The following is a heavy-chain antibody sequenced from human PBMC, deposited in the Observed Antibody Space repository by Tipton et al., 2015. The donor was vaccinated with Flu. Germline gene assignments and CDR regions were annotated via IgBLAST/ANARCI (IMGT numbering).Heavy chain of an antibody. V-gene: IGHV3-30*18. D-gene: IGHD6-19*01. Sequence: SLRLSCAASGFTFSSYGMHWVRQAPGKGLEWVAVISYDGSNKYYADSVKGRFTISRDNSKNTLYLQMNSLRAEDTAVYYCAKDRGGSSGWYRWGDYYYYYGMDVWGQGTTVTVSS. CDR1: GFTFSSYG. CDR3: AKDRGGSSGWYRWGDYYYYYGMDV. J-gene: IGHJ6*02. CDR2: ISYDGSNK.